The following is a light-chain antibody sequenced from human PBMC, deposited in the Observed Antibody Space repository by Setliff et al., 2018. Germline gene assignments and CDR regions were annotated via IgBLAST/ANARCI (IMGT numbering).Light chain of an antibody. CDR3: SSYTSSSIFYV. V-gene: IGLV2-14*03. Sequence: SALTQPASVSGSPGQSITISRTGTSSDVGGYNSVSWYQQHPGKAPKLMIYDVSNRPSGVSNRFSGSKSGNTASLTISGLQAEDEADYYCSSYTSSSIFYVFGTGTKVTVL. CDR2: DVS. CDR1: SSDVGGYNS. J-gene: IGLJ1*01.